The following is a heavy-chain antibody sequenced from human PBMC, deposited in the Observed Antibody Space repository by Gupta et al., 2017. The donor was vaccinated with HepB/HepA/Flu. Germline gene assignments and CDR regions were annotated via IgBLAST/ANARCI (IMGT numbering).Heavy chain of an antibody. Sequence: EVQLVESGGGLVQPGGSLRLSCAASGFTVSSNYMSWARQAPGKGLEWVSVIYTSGSTYYADSVKGRFTISRDNSKNTLYLQMNSLRAEDTAVYYCARERGTSYNDAFDIWGQGTMVIVSS. V-gene: IGHV3-66*01. D-gene: IGHD1-26*01. CDR1: GFTVSSNY. CDR2: IYTSGST. J-gene: IGHJ3*02. CDR3: ARERGTSYNDAFDI.